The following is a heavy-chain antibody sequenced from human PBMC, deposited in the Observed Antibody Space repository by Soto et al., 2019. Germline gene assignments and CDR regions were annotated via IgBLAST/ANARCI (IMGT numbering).Heavy chain of an antibody. CDR2: THHSRGT. CDR3: ARYSAASGTYHFDY. CDR1: GDSIIGTHW. Sequence: PSETLSLTCAVSGDSIIGTHWWSWVRRPPGKGLEFIGETHHSRGTNYNPSLRSRVTMSLDKSKNQLSLILYSVTAADTGVYYCARYSAASGTYHFDYWGQGTLVPVSS. J-gene: IGHJ4*01. V-gene: IGHV4-4*02. D-gene: IGHD6-13*01.